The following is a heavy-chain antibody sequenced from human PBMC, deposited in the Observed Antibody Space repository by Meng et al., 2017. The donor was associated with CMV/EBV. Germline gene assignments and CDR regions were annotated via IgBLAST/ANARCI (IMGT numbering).Heavy chain of an antibody. D-gene: IGHD3-3*01. CDR1: GFTFSSYA. Sequence: GGSLRLSCAASGFTFSSYAMHWVRQAPGKGLEWVAVISYDGSNKYYADSVKGRFTISRDNSKNTLYLQMNSLRAEDTVVYYCAREALLELVDGDYYYYGMDVWGQGTTVTVSS. CDR3: AREALLELVDGDYYYYGMDV. J-gene: IGHJ6*02. CDR2: ISYDGSNK. V-gene: IGHV3-30-3*01.